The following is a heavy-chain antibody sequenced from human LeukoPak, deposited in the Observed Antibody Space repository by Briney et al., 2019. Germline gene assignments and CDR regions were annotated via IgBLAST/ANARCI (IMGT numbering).Heavy chain of an antibody. J-gene: IGHJ4*02. CDR2: ISGSGART. CDR3: AKDPEMATITGHYFDY. V-gene: IGHV3-23*01. D-gene: IGHD5-24*01. Sequence: GGSLRLSCAASGFTFSNYAMSWVRQAPGKGLEWVSAISGSGARTYYADSVRGRFTISRDNSKNTLYLQMNSLRAEDTAVYYCAKDPEMATITGHYFDYWGQGTLVTVSS. CDR1: GFTFSNYA.